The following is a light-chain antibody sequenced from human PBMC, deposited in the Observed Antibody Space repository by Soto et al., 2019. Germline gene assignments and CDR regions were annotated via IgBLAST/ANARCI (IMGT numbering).Light chain of an antibody. Sequence: ENVLTQSPGTLSLSPGERATLSCRASQSFSSSYLAWYQQKPGQAPRLLIYDASNRATGIPARFSGSGSGTDFTLTISSLEPEDFAVYYCQQRSNWPPITFGQGTRLEIK. CDR3: QQRSNWPPIT. CDR1: QSFSSSY. V-gene: IGKV3-11*01. CDR2: DAS. J-gene: IGKJ5*01.